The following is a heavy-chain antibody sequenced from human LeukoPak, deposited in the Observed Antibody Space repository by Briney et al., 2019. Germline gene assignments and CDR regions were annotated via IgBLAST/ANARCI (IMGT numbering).Heavy chain of an antibody. V-gene: IGHV3-7*03. CDR3: ARGGAVSAGMKEYYFDY. D-gene: IGHD2-2*01. CDR1: GFTFGSCW. Sequence: GGSLRLSCAASGFTFGSCWMNWVRQTPGKGLEWVANINQDGSQKFYVDSVKGRFSISRDNPKNTVFLLLNSLRAEDTAVYYCARGGAVSAGMKEYYFDYWGQGTRVTVSS. J-gene: IGHJ4*02. CDR2: INQDGSQK.